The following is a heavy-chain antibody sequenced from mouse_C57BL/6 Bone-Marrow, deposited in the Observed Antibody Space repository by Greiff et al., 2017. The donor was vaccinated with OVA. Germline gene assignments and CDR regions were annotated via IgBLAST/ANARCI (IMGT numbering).Heavy chain of an antibody. J-gene: IGHJ2*01. CDR2: IYPGDGDT. CDR3: ARSGAGDY. Sequence: VKVVESGPELVKPGASVKISCKASGYAFSSSWMNWVKQRPGKGLEWIGRIYPGDGDTNYNGKFKGKATLTADKSSSTAYMQLSSLTSEDSAVYFCARSGAGDYWGQGTTLTVSS. CDR1: GYAFSSSW. D-gene: IGHD3-1*01. V-gene: IGHV1-82*01.